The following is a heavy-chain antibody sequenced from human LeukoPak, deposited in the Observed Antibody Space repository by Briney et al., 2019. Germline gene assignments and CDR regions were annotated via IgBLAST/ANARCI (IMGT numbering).Heavy chain of an antibody. CDR2: ISNSDNSI. Sequence: GGSLRLSCAASGFIFSDYYMSWIRQAPGKGLEWVSYISNSDNSIYYADSVKGRFTISRDNAKNSLYLQMNSLRAEDTAVYYCARDSGNYLDAFDIWGQGTMVTVSS. J-gene: IGHJ3*02. D-gene: IGHD1-7*01. CDR1: GFIFSDYY. CDR3: ARDSGNYLDAFDI. V-gene: IGHV3-11*04.